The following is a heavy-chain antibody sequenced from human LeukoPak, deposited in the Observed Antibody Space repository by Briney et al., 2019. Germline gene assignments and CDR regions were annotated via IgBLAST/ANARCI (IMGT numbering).Heavy chain of an antibody. J-gene: IGHJ4*02. V-gene: IGHV4-59*12. CDR3: ARRGYDGSGYYLFDY. Sequence: SETLSLTCTVSGGSISSYYWSWIRQPPGKGLEWIGYIYYSGSTNYNPSLKSRVTISVDTSKNQFSLKLNSVTAADTAVYYCARRGYDGSGYYLFDYWGQGTLVTVSS. CDR1: GGSISSYY. D-gene: IGHD3-22*01. CDR2: IYYSGST.